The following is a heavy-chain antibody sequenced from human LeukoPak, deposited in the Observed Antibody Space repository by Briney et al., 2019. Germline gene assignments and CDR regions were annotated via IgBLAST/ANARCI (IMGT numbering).Heavy chain of an antibody. V-gene: IGHV4-59*01. J-gene: IGHJ4*02. CDR1: GGSISSYY. Sequence: RTSETLSLTCTVSGGSISSYYWSWIRQPPGKGLEWIGHIYYSGSTNYNPSLKSRVTISVDTSKNQFSLKLSSVTAADTAVYYCARVEDGGNVGAFDYWGQGTLVTVSS. CDR2: IYYSGST. D-gene: IGHD4-23*01. CDR3: ARVEDGGNVGAFDY.